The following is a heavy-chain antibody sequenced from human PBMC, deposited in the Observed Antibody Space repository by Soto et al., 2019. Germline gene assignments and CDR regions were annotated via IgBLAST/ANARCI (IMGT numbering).Heavy chain of an antibody. CDR3: ARGKYSAFDY. Sequence: QVQLQQSGPGLVKPSQTLSLTCAISGDSISTNNVAWNWIRQSPSGGLEWLGRTGYTSQWYNDYAVSVTSRITINPDTSKNQFSLQLNSVTLDDTAVYYCARGKYSAFDYWGQGTLVTVSS. V-gene: IGHV6-1*01. J-gene: IGHJ4*02. CDR2: TGYTSQWYN. D-gene: IGHD5-18*01. CDR1: GDSISTNNVA.